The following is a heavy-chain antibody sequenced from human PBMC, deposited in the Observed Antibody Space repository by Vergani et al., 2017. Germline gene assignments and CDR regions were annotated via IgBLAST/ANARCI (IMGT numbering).Heavy chain of an antibody. CDR2: IKEDGTEK. V-gene: IGHV3-7*01. CDR3: ARMRIGGGQHWFDP. CDR1: GFNVGHYW. J-gene: IGHJ5*02. Sequence: EVQLVESGGDFVQPGGSLTLSCAASGFNVGHYWMSWVRQAPGKGLEWVANIKEDGTEKYYLDSVKGRFTISRDIAENSIYLEMNNLRAEDTAVYYCARMRIGGGQHWFDPWGQGTLVTVSS. D-gene: IGHD1-26*01.